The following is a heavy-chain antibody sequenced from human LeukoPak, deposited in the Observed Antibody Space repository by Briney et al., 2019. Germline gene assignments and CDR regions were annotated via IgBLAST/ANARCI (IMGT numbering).Heavy chain of an antibody. D-gene: IGHD3-22*01. Sequence: GGSLRLSCEASGFTFSRYWMHWVRQAPGKGLVWVSRIKSDGKTNYADSVKGRFTISRDNAKNTVSLQMDSLRAEDTGVYYCARAPSEVGVYYPEYFRHWGEGTLVTVSS. V-gene: IGHV3-74*01. J-gene: IGHJ1*01. CDR3: ARAPSEVGVYYPEYFRH. CDR2: IKSDGKT. CDR1: GFTFSRYW.